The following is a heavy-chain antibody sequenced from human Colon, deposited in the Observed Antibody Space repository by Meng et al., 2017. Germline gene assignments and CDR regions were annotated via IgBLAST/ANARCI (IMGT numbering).Heavy chain of an antibody. CDR1: GGSISSYNW. D-gene: IGHD6-19*01. V-gene: IGHV4-4*02. CDR3: ARHGGWHFDY. J-gene: IGHJ4*02. Sequence: VRLKGRGRGCVGASGTLSLTCAGSGGSISSYNWGSWVRQPPGKGLEWIGQIDLGGTPYYNPSLESRVIMSLDKSKNQLSLRLTSVAAADTAVYYCARHGGWHFDYWGQGALVTVFS. CDR2: IDLGGTP.